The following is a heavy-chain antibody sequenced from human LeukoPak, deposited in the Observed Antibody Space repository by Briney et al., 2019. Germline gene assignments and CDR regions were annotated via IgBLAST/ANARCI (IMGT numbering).Heavy chain of an antibody. J-gene: IGHJ3*02. CDR1: GGSISSSSYY. CDR3: VRTQDAFDI. Sequence: PSGTLSLTCTVSGGSISSSSYYWGWIRQPPGKGLEWIGSIYYSGSTYYNPSLKSRVTISVDTSKNQFSLKLSSVTAADTAVYYCVRTQDAFDIWGQGTMVTVSS. V-gene: IGHV4-39*01. CDR2: IYYSGST. D-gene: IGHD4-17*01.